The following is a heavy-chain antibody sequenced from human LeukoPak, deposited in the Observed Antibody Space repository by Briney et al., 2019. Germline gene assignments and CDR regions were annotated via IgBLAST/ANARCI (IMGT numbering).Heavy chain of an antibody. J-gene: IGHJ6*02. D-gene: IGHD4-11*01. CDR2: IYPADSDI. Sequence: GESLKISCKGSGYSINNYWIGWVRQMPGKGLEWMGIIYPADSDIRYSTSFQGQVTISADKSISTAYLQLSSLRSEDTAVYYCARGSTVLQYLNIYYYYYGMDVWGQGTTVTVSS. CDR1: GYSINNYW. CDR3: ARGSTVLQYLNIYYYYYGMDV. V-gene: IGHV5-51*01.